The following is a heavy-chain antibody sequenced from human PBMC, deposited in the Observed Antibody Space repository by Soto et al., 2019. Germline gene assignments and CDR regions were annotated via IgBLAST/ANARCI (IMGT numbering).Heavy chain of an antibody. V-gene: IGHV3-53*01. Sequence: GSLRLSCSVSGFSVSSNYIHWVRQAPGKGLDWVSMIYSDGSTFYAASVKGRFTISRDNSKNTLYIQMNSLRADDTAVYSCARGGGTISCWGQGTLVTVS. CDR2: IYSDGST. D-gene: IGHD3-16*01. CDR3: ARGGGTISC. CDR1: GFSVSSNY. J-gene: IGHJ4*02.